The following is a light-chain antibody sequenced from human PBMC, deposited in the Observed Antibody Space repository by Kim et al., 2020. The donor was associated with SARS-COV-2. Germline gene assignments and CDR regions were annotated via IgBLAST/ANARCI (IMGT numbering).Light chain of an antibody. Sequence: KPARLTCTGNGNNVGNQGAAWLQQHQGHPPKLISYRNNNRPSGISERLSASRSGNTASLTITGLQPEDEADYYCSAWDSSLSAWVFGGGTQLTVL. CDR1: GNNVGNQG. J-gene: IGLJ3*02. V-gene: IGLV10-54*01. CDR3: SAWDSSLSAWV. CDR2: RNN.